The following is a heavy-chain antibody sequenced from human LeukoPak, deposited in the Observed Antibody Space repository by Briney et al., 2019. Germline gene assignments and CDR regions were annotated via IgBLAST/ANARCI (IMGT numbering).Heavy chain of an antibody. Sequence: SETLSLTCAVYGGSFSGYYWSWIRQPPGKGLEWIGEINHSGSTNYNPSLKSRVTISVDTSKNQFSLKLNSVTAADTAVYYCARGQYSSSWYDYYYMDVWGKGTTVTVSS. V-gene: IGHV4-34*01. D-gene: IGHD6-13*01. CDR3: ARGQYSSSWYDYYYMDV. CDR1: GGSFSGYY. J-gene: IGHJ6*03. CDR2: INHSGST.